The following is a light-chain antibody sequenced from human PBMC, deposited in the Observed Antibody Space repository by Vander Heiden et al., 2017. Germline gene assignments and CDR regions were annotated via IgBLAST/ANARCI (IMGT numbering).Light chain of an antibody. CDR1: QSVLYSSNNKNY. CDR3: QQDDSTPIT. CDR2: WAS. J-gene: IGKJ4*01. V-gene: IGKV4-1*01. Sequence: DIVMTQSPDSLAVSLGERATINCKSSQSVLYSSNNKNYLAWYQQKPGQPPKLLIYWASTRESGVPDRFSDSGSGTDFTLTISSLQAEDVAVYYCQQDDSTPITFGGGTKVEIK.